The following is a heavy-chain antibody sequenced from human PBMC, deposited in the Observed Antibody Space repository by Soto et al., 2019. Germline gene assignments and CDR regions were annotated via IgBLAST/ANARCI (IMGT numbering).Heavy chain of an antibody. V-gene: IGHV3-23*01. D-gene: IGHD2-15*01. CDR3: AKDATYCSGGSCYHDAFDI. Sequence: PGGSLRLSCAASGFTFSSYAMSWVRQAPGKGLEWVSAISGSGGSTYYADSVKGRFTISRDNSKNTLYLQMNSLRAEDTAVYYCAKDATYCSGGSCYHDAFDIWGQGTMVTVSS. CDR1: GFTFSSYA. CDR2: ISGSGGST. J-gene: IGHJ3*02.